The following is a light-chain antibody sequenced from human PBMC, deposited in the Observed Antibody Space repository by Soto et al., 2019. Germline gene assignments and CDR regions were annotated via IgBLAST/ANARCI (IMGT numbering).Light chain of an antibody. Sequence: QSVLTQPASVSGSPGQSITISCTGTSSDIGSYDLVSWYQQHPGTAPKLIIYEVTKRPSGVSARFSGSKSGNTASLTISGLQAVDEADYYCCSFAAFTYVSGTGTKFTV. V-gene: IGLV2-23*02. CDR2: EVT. CDR1: SSDIGSYDL. J-gene: IGLJ1*01. CDR3: CSFAAFTYV.